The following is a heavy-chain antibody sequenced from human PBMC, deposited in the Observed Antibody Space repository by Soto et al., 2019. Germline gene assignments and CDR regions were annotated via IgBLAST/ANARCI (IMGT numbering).Heavy chain of an antibody. Sequence: QVQLQQWGAGLLKPSETLSLTCAVYGGSFSGYYWSWIRQPPGKGLEWIGEINHSGSTNYNPSLKSRVTISVDTSKNQFSLKLSSVPAAETAVYYCARGLSSFGSGSYYRPNAFDIWGQGTMVTVSS. V-gene: IGHV4-34*01. J-gene: IGHJ3*02. D-gene: IGHD3-10*01. CDR1: GGSFSGYY. CDR3: ARGLSSFGSGSYYRPNAFDI. CDR2: INHSGST.